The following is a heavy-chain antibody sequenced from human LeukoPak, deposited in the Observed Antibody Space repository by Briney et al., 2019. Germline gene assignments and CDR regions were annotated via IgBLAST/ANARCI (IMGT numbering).Heavy chain of an antibody. CDR3: ARDKCEGCHDGY. Sequence: GGSLRLSCAASGFTFSSYSMNWVRQAPGKGLEWVSSISSSSSYIYYADSVKGRFTISRDNAKNSLYLQMSSLRAEDTAVYYCARDKCEGCHDGYWGQGTLVTVSS. J-gene: IGHJ4*02. V-gene: IGHV3-21*01. CDR1: GFTFSSYS. D-gene: IGHD2-2*01. CDR2: ISSSSSYI.